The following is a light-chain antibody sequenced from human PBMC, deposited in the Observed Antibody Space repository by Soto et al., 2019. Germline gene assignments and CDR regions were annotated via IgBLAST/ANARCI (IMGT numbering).Light chain of an antibody. CDR1: QDIGHY. CDR3: LRCDSVLPLFT. V-gene: IGKV1-27*01. CDR2: SAS. Sequence: DIQMTQYPSSLSASVGDRVTITCRASQDIGHYLDWYQQRPGKVPKLLIYSASTLHSGVPSRFGGSGTGTDFTLTINSLQPEDVVTYYCLRCDSVLPLFTLGPGTKVDI. J-gene: IGKJ3*01.